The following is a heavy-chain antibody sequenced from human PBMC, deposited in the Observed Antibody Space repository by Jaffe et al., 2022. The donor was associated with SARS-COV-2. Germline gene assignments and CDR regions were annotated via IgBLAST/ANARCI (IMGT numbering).Heavy chain of an antibody. CDR3: AREAPGALDY. V-gene: IGHV4-61*02. D-gene: IGHD7-27*01. Sequence: QVQLQESGPGLVKPSQTLSLTCTVSGGSISSGSYYWSWIRQPAGKGLEWIGRIYTSGSTNYNPSLKSRVTISVDTSKNQFSLKLSSVTAADTAVYYCAREAPGALDYWGQGTLVTVSS. CDR2: IYTSGST. J-gene: IGHJ4*02. CDR1: GGSISSGSYY.